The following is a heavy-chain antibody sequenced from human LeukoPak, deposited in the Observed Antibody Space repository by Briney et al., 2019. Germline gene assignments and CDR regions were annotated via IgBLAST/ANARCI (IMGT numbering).Heavy chain of an antibody. V-gene: IGHV4-59*01. D-gene: IGHD6-6*01. J-gene: IGHJ2*01. CDR2: IYYSGST. CDR3: ARRTDSGSWYFDL. Sequence: PSETLSLTCTVSGGSISNYYWSWTRQPPGMGLEWIGNIYYSGSTNYNPSLKSRVTISVETSKNQFSLKLSSVTAADTAVYYCARRTDSGSWYFDLWGRGTLVTVSS. CDR1: GGSISNYY.